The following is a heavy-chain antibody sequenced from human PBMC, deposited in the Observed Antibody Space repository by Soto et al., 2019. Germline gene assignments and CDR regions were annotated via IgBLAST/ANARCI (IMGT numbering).Heavy chain of an antibody. Sequence: QVQLQQWGAGLLKPSETLSLTCAVYGGSFSGYYWSWIRQPPGKGLEWIGEINHSGSTNYNPSLKSRVTISVDTSKNQFSLKLSSVTAADTAVYYCARGWGNCSGGSYYLNWFDPWGQGTLVTVSS. V-gene: IGHV4-34*01. CDR3: ARGWGNCSGGSYYLNWFDP. D-gene: IGHD2-15*01. J-gene: IGHJ5*02. CDR1: GGSFSGYY. CDR2: INHSGST.